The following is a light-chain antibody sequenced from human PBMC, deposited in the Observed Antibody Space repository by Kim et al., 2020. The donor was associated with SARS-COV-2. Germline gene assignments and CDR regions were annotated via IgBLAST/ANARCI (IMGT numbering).Light chain of an antibody. CDR1: QSVSRNY. Sequence: SPGERATLPGRASQSVSRNYLAWYQQKPGQAPRLLIYGASSRATGIPDRFSGSGSGTDFTLTITRLEPEDFAVYYCQQYSSSPATFGQGTKVDIK. CDR2: GAS. CDR3: QQYSSSPAT. V-gene: IGKV3-20*01. J-gene: IGKJ1*01.